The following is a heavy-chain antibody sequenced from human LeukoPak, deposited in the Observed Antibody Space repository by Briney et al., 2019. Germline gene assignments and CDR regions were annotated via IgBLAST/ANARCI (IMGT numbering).Heavy chain of an antibody. D-gene: IGHD3-9*01. CDR3: ARHLRRGVRYFDWLLYY. CDR1: GVSISSSNSY. J-gene: IGHJ4*02. CDR2: IYYSGNT. V-gene: IGHV4-39*01. Sequence: SETLSLTCTVSGVSISSSNSYWGWIRQPPGKGLEWIGSIYYSGNTYYNASLKSQVSISIDTSKNQFSLKVTSVTAADTAVYYCARHLRRGVRYFDWLLYYWGQGTLVTVSS.